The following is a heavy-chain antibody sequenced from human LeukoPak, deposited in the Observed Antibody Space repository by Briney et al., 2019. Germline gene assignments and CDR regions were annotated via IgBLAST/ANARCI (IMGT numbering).Heavy chain of an antibody. CDR2: IYPGDSDT. Sequence: GESLKISCKGSGYSFTSYWIGWVRQMPGKGLEWMGTIYPGDSDTRYSPSFQGQVTISADKSISTAYLQWSSLKASDTAMYYCARRRGSGSYSSTHFDYWGQGTLVTVSS. V-gene: IGHV5-51*01. D-gene: IGHD3-10*01. J-gene: IGHJ4*02. CDR3: ARRRGSGSYSSTHFDY. CDR1: GYSFTSYW.